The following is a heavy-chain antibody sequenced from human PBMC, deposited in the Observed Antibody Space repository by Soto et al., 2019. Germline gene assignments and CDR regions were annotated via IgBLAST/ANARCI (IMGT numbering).Heavy chain of an antibody. Sequence: QVQLVQSGAEVKKPGSSVKVSCKASGGTFSSYTISWVRQAPGQGLEWMGRIIPILGIANYAQKFQGRVTINAGKSTSTGYMELSSVTSEDTAVYYFARGDIEAAGIDGYFDYWCQGTLVTVSS. V-gene: IGHV1-69*02. J-gene: IGHJ4*02. CDR3: ARGDIEAAGIDGYFDY. D-gene: IGHD6-13*01. CDR1: GGTFSSYT. CDR2: IIPILGIA.